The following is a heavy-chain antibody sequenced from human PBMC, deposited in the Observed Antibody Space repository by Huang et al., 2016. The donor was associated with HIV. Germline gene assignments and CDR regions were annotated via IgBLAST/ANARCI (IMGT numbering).Heavy chain of an antibody. CDR2: IYYSGST. J-gene: IGHJ4*02. V-gene: IGHV4-39*02. CDR3: ARLPGSITMIRGVITDPY. Sequence: QLQLQESGPGLVKPSETLSLTCTVSGGSIRSDNYYWGWIRQPPGKGLERIGSIYYSGSTYYNPSLKRRVTITVDTSKNHFSLRMRSVTAADTAVYYCARLPGSITMIRGVITDPYWGQGTLVTVSS. CDR1: GGSIRSDNYY. D-gene: IGHD3-10*01.